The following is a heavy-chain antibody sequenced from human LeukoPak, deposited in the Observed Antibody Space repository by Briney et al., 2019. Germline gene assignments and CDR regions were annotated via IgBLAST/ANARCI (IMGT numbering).Heavy chain of an antibody. CDR2: INPNSGGT. V-gene: IGHV1-2*02. CDR3: ARDWAGAPGWFDP. Sequence: ASVTVSCKASGYTFTGYYMHWVRQAPGQGLEWMGWINPNSGGTNYAQKFQGRVTMTRDTSISTAYMELSRLRSDDTAVYYCARDWAGAPGWFDPWGQGTLVTVSS. D-gene: IGHD6-19*01. J-gene: IGHJ5*02. CDR1: GYTFTGYY.